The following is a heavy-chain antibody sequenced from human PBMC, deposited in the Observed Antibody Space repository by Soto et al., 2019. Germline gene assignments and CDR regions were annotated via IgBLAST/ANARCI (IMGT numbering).Heavy chain of an antibody. CDR3: AGAYTSSYYPAIYYYGLDV. CDR1: NASVNSGYYY. CDR2: FYYGGAT. Sequence: HVQLQESGPGLVKPSETLSLTCTVSNASVNSGYYYWSWIRQPPGKGLEWIAYFYYGGATSYNPSLMSRVSISVDTYKSQFSLNIRSLTAADTAIYYCAGAYTSSYYPAIYYYGLDVWGQGTTVSVSS. J-gene: IGHJ6*02. D-gene: IGHD2-2*01. V-gene: IGHV4-61*01.